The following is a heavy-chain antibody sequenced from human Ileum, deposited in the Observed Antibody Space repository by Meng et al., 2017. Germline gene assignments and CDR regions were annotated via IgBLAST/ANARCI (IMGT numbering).Heavy chain of an antibody. CDR2: LNPGSSNR. V-gene: IGHV1-3*01. J-gene: IGHJ4*02. CDR1: GYLFNTYG. CDR3: ANCLKEGGNFPCGN. D-gene: IGHD4-23*01. Sequence: ASVKVSCKASGYLFNTYGIHWLRQAPGQGLEWMGWLNPGSSNRKYSQKFQGRVSITGDTSASTVYMELSSLRSEDTAVYYCANCLKEGGNFPCGNWGQGTLVTVSS.